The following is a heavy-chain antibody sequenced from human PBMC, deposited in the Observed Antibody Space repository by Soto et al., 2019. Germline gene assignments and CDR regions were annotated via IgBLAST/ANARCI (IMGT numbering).Heavy chain of an antibody. J-gene: IGHJ4*02. CDR3: ARGTTRIRGLFDY. V-gene: IGHV4-4*02. Sequence: QVQLQESGPGLVKPSGTLSLTCAVSGGSMYTPNWWTWVRQTPGKGLQWIGEIYHSESTNYTPSLKSRVTTSVDKSKTQCSLNLTSVTAADTAMYSCARGTTRIRGLFDYWGQGFLVTVSS. CDR1: GGSMYTPNW. D-gene: IGHD1-1*01. CDR2: IYHSEST.